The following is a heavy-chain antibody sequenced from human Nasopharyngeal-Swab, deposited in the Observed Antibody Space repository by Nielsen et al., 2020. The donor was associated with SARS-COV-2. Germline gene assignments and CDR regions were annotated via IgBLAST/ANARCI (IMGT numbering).Heavy chain of an antibody. CDR1: GFTFSSYW. Sequence: GESLKISCAASGFTFSSYWMHWVRQAPGKGLVWVSRINSDGTNTIYADSAKGRFTISRDNAKNTLYLQINSLRAEDTAVYYCAREGFDYPFGYMDVWGKGTTVTVSS. CDR2: INSDGTNT. CDR3: AREGFDYPFGYMDV. V-gene: IGHV3-74*01. J-gene: IGHJ6*03. D-gene: IGHD3-16*01.